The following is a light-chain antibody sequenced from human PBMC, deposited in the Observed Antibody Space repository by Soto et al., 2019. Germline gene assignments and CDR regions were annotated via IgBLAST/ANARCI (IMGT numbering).Light chain of an antibody. CDR2: DAS. Sequence: EIVLTQSPATLSLSPGERATLSCRASQSVSTSLAWYQQKPGQAPRLLIYDASNRATGIPPRFSGSGSGTDFNLTISSLEPEDFEVYYCKQRRHWPPITFGQGTRLEIK. CDR1: QSVSTS. CDR3: KQRRHWPPIT. J-gene: IGKJ5*01. V-gene: IGKV3-11*01.